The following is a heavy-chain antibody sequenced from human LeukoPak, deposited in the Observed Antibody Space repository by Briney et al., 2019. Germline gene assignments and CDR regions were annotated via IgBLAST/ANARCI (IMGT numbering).Heavy chain of an antibody. V-gene: IGHV3-30*19. CDR1: GFTFSSYG. CDR3: ARDEDFWSGPPGDAFDI. D-gene: IGHD3-3*01. J-gene: IGHJ3*02. CDR2: ISYDGSNK. Sequence: PGGSLRLSCAASGFTFSSYGMHWVRQAPGKGLEWVAVISYDGSNKYYADSVKGRFTISRDNSKNTLYLQMNSLRAEDTAVYYCARDEDFWSGPPGDAFDIWGQGTMVTVSS.